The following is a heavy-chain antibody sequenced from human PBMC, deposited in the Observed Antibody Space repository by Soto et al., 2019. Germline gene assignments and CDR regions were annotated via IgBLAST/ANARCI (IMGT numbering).Heavy chain of an antibody. CDR2: LTRSGHT. CDR1: GFTFSNYA. V-gene: IGHV3-23*01. J-gene: IGHJ4*02. D-gene: IGHD2-21*01. CDR3: AREFAPGSPNYDY. Sequence: GGSLRLSCAASGFTFSNYAMSWVRQAPGKGLEWVSTLTRSGHTFYADSVRGRFTISRDNSKNTLSLQMDSLRAEDTAVYYCAREFAPGSPNYDYWGLGTLVTVSP.